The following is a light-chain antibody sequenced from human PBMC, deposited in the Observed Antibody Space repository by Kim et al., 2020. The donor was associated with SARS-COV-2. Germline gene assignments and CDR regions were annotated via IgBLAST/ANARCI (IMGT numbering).Light chain of an antibody. CDR3: QAWDSSTVV. CDR2: QNR. CDR1: KLGDKF. V-gene: IGLV3-1*01. J-gene: IGLJ2*01. Sequence: VYPRQTASITCSGDKLGDKFASWYQQKPGQSPVLVIYQNRKRPSGIPERFSGSNSGNTATLTISGTQAMDEADYYCQAWDSSTVVFGGGTQLTVL.